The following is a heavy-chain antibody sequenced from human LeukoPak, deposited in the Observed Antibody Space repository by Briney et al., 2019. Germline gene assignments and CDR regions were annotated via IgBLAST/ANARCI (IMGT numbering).Heavy chain of an antibody. CDR2: INHSGNT. Sequence: PSETLSLTCAVYGGSCSGYYWGWIRQPPGKGREWVGEINHSGNTNENPSLKSRVTISLDTSKNQFSLQLSSVTAADTAVYYCARDVAYSSSSGAFDIWGQGTMVTVSS. J-gene: IGHJ3*02. CDR3: ARDVAYSSSSGAFDI. V-gene: IGHV4-34*01. CDR1: GGSCSGYY. D-gene: IGHD6-6*01.